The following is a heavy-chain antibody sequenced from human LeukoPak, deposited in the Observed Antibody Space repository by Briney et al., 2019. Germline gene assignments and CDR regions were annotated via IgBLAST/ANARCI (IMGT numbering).Heavy chain of an antibody. J-gene: IGHJ4*02. CDR3: ARGGRPEY. Sequence: GGSLRLSCAAPGFTFSSYWMSWVRQAPGKGLEWVANIKQDGSEKYYVDSVKGRFTISRDNAKNSLSLQMNSLRVEDTAVYYCARGGRPEYWGQGTLVTVSS. V-gene: IGHV3-7*01. CDR1: GFTFSSYW. CDR2: IKQDGSEK.